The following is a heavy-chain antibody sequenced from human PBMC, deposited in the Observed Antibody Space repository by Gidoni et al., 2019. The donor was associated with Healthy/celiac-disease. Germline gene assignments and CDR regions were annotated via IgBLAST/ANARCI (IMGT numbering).Heavy chain of an antibody. CDR3: ARGGSKRDWTTVATGGSFDY. CDR1: GFTFTSHS. Sequence: EVQHVESGRGLVQPGGSLRLSCAASGFTFTSHSLHWVRQAPGKGLEWVSEISSSSSTIYYADSGKGRFTISRDNAKNSLYLQMNSLRAEDTAVYYCARGGSKRDWTTVATGGSFDYWGQGTLVTVSS. D-gene: IGHD4-4*01. V-gene: IGHV3-48*01. J-gene: IGHJ4*02. CDR2: ISSSSSTI.